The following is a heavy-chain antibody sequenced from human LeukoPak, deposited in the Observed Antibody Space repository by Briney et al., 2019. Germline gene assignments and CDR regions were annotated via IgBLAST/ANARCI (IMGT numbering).Heavy chain of an antibody. J-gene: IGHJ6*03. CDR3: ARSYYGSGSSGYYYYYYMDV. Sequence: SETLSLTCAVYGGSFSGYYWSWIRQPPGKGLEWIGEINHSGSTNYNPSLKSRVTISVDTSKNQFSLKLGSVTAADTAVYYCARSYYGSGSSGYYYYYYMDVWGKGTTVTISS. CDR2: INHSGST. CDR1: GGSFSGYY. D-gene: IGHD3-10*01. V-gene: IGHV4-34*01.